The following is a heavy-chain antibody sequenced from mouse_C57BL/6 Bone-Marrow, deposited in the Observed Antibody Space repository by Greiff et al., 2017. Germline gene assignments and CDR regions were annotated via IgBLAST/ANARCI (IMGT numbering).Heavy chain of an antibody. J-gene: IGHJ2*01. V-gene: IGHV14-4*01. CDR3: SSFDGNYFDF. D-gene: IGHD2-3*01. CDR2: IDPEIGDT. CDR1: GFNIKDDY. Sequence: EVQLQQSGAELVRPGASVKLSCTASGFNIKDDYIHWVKQRPEQGLEWIGWIDPEIGDTEYASKVQGKATITSDTSSNTAYLQLRSLTSEDTAVYYCSSFDGNYFDFWGQGTPLTVAS.